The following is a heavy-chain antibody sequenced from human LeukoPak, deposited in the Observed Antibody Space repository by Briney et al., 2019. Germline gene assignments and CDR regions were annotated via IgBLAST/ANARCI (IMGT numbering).Heavy chain of an antibody. V-gene: IGHV4-4*02. CDR3: ARGIPGYFGTSGYYYEY. CDR1: GDAISSNYW. CDR2: VHHSGSS. J-gene: IGHJ4*02. Sequence: SGTLSLTCAVSGDAISSNYWWTWVRQPTGKGLEWIWEVHHSGSSNYNPSLKSRVTISIDKSENQFSLRLSSVSAADTAVYYCARGIPGYFGTSGYYYEYWGQGTLATVSS. D-gene: IGHD3-22*01.